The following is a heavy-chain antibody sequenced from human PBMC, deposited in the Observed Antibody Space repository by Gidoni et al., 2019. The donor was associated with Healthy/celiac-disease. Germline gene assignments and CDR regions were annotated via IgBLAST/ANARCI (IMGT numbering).Heavy chain of an antibody. J-gene: IGHJ4*02. CDR1: GYTFPSYD. Sequence: QVQLLQSGAEVKKPGASVKVSCKASGYTFPSYDINWVRQATGQGLEWMGWMNPNSGNTGYAQKFQGRVTMTRNTSISTAYMELSSLRSEDTAVYYCARCARIKRYGDLDYWGQGTLVTVSS. D-gene: IGHD4-17*01. CDR3: ARCARIKRYGDLDY. CDR2: MNPNSGNT. V-gene: IGHV1-8*01.